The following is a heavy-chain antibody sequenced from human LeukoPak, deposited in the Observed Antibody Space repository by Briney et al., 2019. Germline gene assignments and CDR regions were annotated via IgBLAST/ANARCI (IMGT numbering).Heavy chain of an antibody. J-gene: IGHJ4*02. CDR2: IGGGGGT. Sequence: GGSLRLSCAASGFTFNTYGMSWVRQAPGKGLEWVSSIGGGGGTYYPDSLKGRFTISRDTTKNTLYLQMNSLRAEDTAVYCCAKGNSGYNSGYYYHFFDYWGQGTLVTVSS. CDR1: GFTFNTYG. D-gene: IGHD5-12*01. CDR3: AKGNSGYNSGYYYHFFDY. V-gene: IGHV3-23*01.